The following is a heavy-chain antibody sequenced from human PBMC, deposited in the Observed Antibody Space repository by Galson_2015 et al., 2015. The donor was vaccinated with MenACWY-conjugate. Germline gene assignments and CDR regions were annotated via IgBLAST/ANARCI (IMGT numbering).Heavy chain of an antibody. CDR3: AKQVWFGEPARGDDY. CDR1: GFTFSNYA. Sequence: SLRLSCAASGFTFSNYAMSWVRQAPGKGLEWVSAISNNGGITYYADSVKGRFTISRDNSKNTLYLQMNSLRAEETALYYCAKQVWFGEPARGDDYWGQGTLVTVSS. J-gene: IGHJ4*02. CDR2: ISNNGGIT. D-gene: IGHD3-10*01. V-gene: IGHV3-23*01.